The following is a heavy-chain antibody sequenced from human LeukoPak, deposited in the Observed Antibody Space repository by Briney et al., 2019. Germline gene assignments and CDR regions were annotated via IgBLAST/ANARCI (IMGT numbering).Heavy chain of an antibody. CDR2: ISYDGSNK. D-gene: IGHD3-22*01. V-gene: IGHV3-30*04. J-gene: IGHJ4*02. CDR1: GFTFSSYA. Sequence: GGSLRLSCAASGFTFSSYAMHWVRQAPGKGLEWVAVISYDGSNKYYADSVKGRFTISRDNSKNTLYLQMNSLRDEDTAVYYCARSPYYYDSSDYWGQGTLVTVSS. CDR3: ARSPYYYDSSDY.